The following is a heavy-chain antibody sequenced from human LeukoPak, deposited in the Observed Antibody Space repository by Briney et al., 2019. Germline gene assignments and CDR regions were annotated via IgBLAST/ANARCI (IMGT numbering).Heavy chain of an antibody. CDR2: IIPFLGTT. J-gene: IGHJ4*02. D-gene: IGHD2-21*01. V-gene: IGHV1-69*11. CDR1: GGVFTTYA. Sequence: SVKASCKASGGVFTTYAVSWVRQAPGLGLEWLGSIIPFLGTTNSAQKFQGRVTITADEPTRTAYLELTYVRAEEPAVYHCTIIPNVILFTHYFEYWGQGTLVTVST. CDR3: TIIPNVILFTHYFEY.